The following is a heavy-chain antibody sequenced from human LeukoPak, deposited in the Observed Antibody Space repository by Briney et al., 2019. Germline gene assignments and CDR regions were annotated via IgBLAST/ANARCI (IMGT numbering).Heavy chain of an antibody. Sequence: GGSLRLSCAASGFTFSSYGMHWVRQAPGKGLEGVAVIWYDGSNKYYADSVKGRFTISKDNSKNTLYLQMNSLRAEDTAVYYCARDRGRTTDTIDYWGQGTLVTVSS. V-gene: IGHV3-33*01. CDR3: ARDRGRTTDTIDY. D-gene: IGHD1-1*01. CDR1: GFTFSSYG. CDR2: IWYDGSNK. J-gene: IGHJ4*02.